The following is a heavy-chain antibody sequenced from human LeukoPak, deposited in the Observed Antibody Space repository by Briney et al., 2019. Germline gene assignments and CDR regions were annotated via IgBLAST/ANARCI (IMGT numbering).Heavy chain of an antibody. CDR1: GFTVSTKF. D-gene: IGHD3-22*01. CDR3: ARFYDTSGYLDC. CDR2: IYDGGIT. Sequence: PGGSLRLSCAASGFTVSTKFMSWVRQAPGKGLEWVSVIYDGGITYYADSVKGRFTISGDNSKNMLLLQMNSLRAEDTAVYYCARFYDTSGYLDCWGQGTLVTVSS. J-gene: IGHJ4*02. V-gene: IGHV3-66*01.